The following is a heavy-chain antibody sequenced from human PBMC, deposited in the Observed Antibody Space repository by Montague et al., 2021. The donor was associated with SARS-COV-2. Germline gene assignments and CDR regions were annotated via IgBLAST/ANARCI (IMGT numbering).Heavy chain of an antibody. CDR2: IYYSGST. J-gene: IGHJ6*02. V-gene: IGHV4-31*03. D-gene: IGHD3-10*01. CDR1: GDFVSSDGYY. CDR3: AREVMGSVNYYQAIEYGLDV. Sequence: TLSLTCTISGDFVSSDGYYWSWIRQLPGKGLEWIGDIYYSGSTHYNPSLKSRVTISVDTSKNQFSLKLSSVTAADTAVYYCAREVMGSVNYYQAIEYGLDVWGQGTTVTVSS.